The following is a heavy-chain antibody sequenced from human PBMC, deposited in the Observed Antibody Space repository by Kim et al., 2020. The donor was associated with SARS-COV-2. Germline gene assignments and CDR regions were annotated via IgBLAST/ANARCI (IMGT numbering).Heavy chain of an antibody. V-gene: IGHV4-39*01. CDR2: IYYSGST. Sequence: SETLSLTCTVSGGSISSSSYYWGWIRQPPGKGLEWIGCIYYSGSTYYNPPLRSRVTIAVDKSKNQLSLKLSSVTAADTAVYYCARHWTRDWVFPCWFGPWRQGTLVTVPS. CDR1: GGSISSSSYY. D-gene: IGHD3-9*01. J-gene: IGHJ5*02. CDR3: ARHWTRDWVFPCWFGP.